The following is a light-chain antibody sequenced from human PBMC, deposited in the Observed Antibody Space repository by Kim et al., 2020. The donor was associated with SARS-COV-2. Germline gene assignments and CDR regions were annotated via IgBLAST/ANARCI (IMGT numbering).Light chain of an antibody. CDR1: NIGSKS. CDR2: YDN. Sequence: SYELTQPPSVSVAPGKTARITCGGNNIGSKSVHWYQQKPGQAPVLVIYYDNDRPSGIPERFSGSNSGNTATLTISRVEAGDEADYYCQVWDSSSDHPVFG. V-gene: IGLV3-21*04. CDR3: QVWDSSSDHPV. J-gene: IGLJ2*01.